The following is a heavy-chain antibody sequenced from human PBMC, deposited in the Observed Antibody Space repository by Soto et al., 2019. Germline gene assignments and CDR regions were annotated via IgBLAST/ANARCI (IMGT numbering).Heavy chain of an antibody. CDR2: IYYSGST. CDR1: GGSISNSSYY. D-gene: IGHD6-19*01. CDR3: ARQPQWRTGGMDV. Sequence: SETLSLTCTVSGGSISNSSYYWGWIRQPPGKGLEWIGSIYYSGSTYYNPSLKSRVTISVDTSKNQFSLKLSSVTAADTAVYYCARQPQWRTGGMDVWGQGTTVT. J-gene: IGHJ6*02. V-gene: IGHV4-39*01.